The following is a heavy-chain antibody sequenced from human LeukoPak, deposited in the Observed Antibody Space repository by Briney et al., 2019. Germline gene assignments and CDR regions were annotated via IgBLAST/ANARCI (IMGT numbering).Heavy chain of an antibody. CDR1: GFTFSSYG. V-gene: IGHV3-30*18. CDR2: TSYDGSNK. Sequence: GRSLRLSCAASGFTFSSYGVHWVRQAPGKGLEWVAVTSYDGSNKYYADSVKGRFTISRDNSKNTLYLQMNSLRAEDTAVYYCAKDHRYCSSARCTDFDYWGQGILVTVSS. J-gene: IGHJ4*02. CDR3: AKDHRYCSSARCTDFDY. D-gene: IGHD2-2*01.